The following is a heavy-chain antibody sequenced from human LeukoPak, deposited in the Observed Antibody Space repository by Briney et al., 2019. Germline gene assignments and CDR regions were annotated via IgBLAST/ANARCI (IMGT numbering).Heavy chain of an antibody. D-gene: IGHD4-23*01. V-gene: IGHV3-53*05. J-gene: IGHJ6*03. Sequence: GGSLRLSCAASGFTVSSNYMNWVRQAPGKELEWVSTIYSGGSTYYADSVTGRFTISRDNSKNTLYLQMNSLRAEDTAVYYCAREDTTVVTPLAFYYYYYYMDVWGKGTTVTVSS. CDR3: AREDTTVVTPLAFYYYYYYMDV. CDR1: GFTVSSNY. CDR2: IYSGGST.